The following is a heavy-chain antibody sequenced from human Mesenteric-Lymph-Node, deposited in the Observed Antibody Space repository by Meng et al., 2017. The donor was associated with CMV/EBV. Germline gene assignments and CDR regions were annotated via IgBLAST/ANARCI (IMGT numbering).Heavy chain of an antibody. CDR1: GFTFSAYY. J-gene: IGHJ6*02. CDR2: ISSSGNNI. CDR3: ARSVAGTYYYYYGMDV. V-gene: IGHV3-11*01. D-gene: IGHD2-15*01. Sequence: GESLKISCAASGFTFSAYYMSWIRQAPGKGLEWVSYISSSGNNIYYADSVKGRFTISRDNAKNSLYLQMNSLRAEDTAVYYCARSVAGTYYYYYGMDVWGQGTTVTVSS.